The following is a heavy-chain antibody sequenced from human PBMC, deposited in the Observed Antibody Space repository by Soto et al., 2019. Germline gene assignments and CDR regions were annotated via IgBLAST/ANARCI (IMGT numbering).Heavy chain of an antibody. D-gene: IGHD1-26*01. CDR2: TYYRSKWYY. CDR3: ARGEQYSGRIFDY. V-gene: IGHV6-1*01. Sequence: PSQTLSLTCVITGDSVSSNSAGWSRVRQSPSRGLEWLGRTYYRSKWYYEYAVSVRGRITINPDTSKNQYSLQLNSVTPEDTAVYFCARGEQYSGRIFDYWGQGTLVTVSS. J-gene: IGHJ4*01. CDR1: GDSVSSNSAG.